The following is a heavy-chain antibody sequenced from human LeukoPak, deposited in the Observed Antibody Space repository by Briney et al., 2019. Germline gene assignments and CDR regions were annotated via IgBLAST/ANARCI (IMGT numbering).Heavy chain of an antibody. V-gene: IGHV3-13*01. J-gene: IGHJ5*02. CDR3: ARALRSGWFDP. Sequence: AGGSLRLSCAASGFTFSSSDMHWVRQPTGKGLEWVSAIGTIGDTYYPGSVKGRFTISRDNSKNTLYLQMNSLRAEDTAVYYCARALRSGWFDPWGRGTLVTVSS. CDR1: GFTFSSSD. CDR2: IGTIGDT.